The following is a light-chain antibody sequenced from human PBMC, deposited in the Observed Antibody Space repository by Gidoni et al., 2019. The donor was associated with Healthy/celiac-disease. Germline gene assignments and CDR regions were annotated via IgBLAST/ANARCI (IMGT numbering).Light chain of an antibody. CDR2: KAS. CDR1: QSISSW. Sequence: DIQMNQSPSTLSASVGDRVTITCRASQSISSWLAWYQQKPGKAPKLLIYKASSLESGVPSRFSGSGSGTEFTLTISSLQPDDFATYYCQQYNSFMCSFGQGTKLEIK. V-gene: IGKV1-5*03. CDR3: QQYNSFMCS. J-gene: IGKJ2*04.